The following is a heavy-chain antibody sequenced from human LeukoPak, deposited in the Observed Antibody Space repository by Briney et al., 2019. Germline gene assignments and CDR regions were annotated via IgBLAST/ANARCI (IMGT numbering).Heavy chain of an antibody. J-gene: IGHJ3*02. Sequence: SETLSLTCAVYGGSFSGYYWSWIRQPPGKGLEWIGEINHSGSTNYNPSLKSRVTISVDTSENQFSLKLSSVTAADTAVYYCARPPITADAFDIWGQGTMVTVSS. CDR1: GGSFSGYY. CDR2: INHSGST. D-gene: IGHD5-24*01. V-gene: IGHV4-34*01. CDR3: ARPPITADAFDI.